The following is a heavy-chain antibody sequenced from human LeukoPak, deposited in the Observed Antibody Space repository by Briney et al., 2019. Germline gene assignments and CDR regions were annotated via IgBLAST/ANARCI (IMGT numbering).Heavy chain of an antibody. CDR1: GGSISTSSYQ. Sequence: SETLSLTCTVSGGSISTSSYQWGWFRQPPGKALECIGTIYYSGKTYYNPSLNSRVTISIHTSKNEFSLKLSSVTAADRAVYYCARSGPPAGRPDAFDIWGQGTMATVSS. CDR2: IYYSGKT. CDR3: ARSGPPAGRPDAFDI. J-gene: IGHJ3*02. V-gene: IGHV4-39*07. D-gene: IGHD2-2*01.